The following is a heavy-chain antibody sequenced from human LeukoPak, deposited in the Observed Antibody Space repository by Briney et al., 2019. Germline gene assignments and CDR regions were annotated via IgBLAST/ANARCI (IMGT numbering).Heavy chain of an antibody. J-gene: IGHJ4*02. CDR1: GFTFSSYS. D-gene: IGHD2-2*01. CDR2: ISSSSSYI. V-gene: IGHV3-21*01. Sequence: GGSLRLSCAASGFTFSSYSMNWVRQAPGKGLEWVSSISSSSSYIYYADSVKGRFTISRDNAKNSLYLQMNSLRTEDTAVYYCAKDDGTTGCPDYWGQGTLVIVSS. CDR3: AKDDGTTGCPDY.